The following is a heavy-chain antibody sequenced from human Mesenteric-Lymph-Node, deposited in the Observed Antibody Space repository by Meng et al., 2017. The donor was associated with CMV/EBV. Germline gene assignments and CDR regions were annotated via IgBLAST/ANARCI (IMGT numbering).Heavy chain of an antibody. CDR2: INSDGSNT. D-gene: IGHD3-10*01. CDR1: GFNFSNDW. CDR3: ARRSGSGFDY. J-gene: IGHJ4*02. V-gene: IGHV3-74*01. Sequence: LSWAASGFNFSNDWMHGVRQAPGKGLVWVAHINSDGSNTRYADSVKGRFTISRDNAKNTLYLQMNSLRAEDTAIYYCARRSGSGFDYWGQGTLVTVSS.